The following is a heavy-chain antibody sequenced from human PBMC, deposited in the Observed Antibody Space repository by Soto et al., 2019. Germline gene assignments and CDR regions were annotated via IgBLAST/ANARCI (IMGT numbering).Heavy chain of an antibody. CDR2: FDPEDGET. CDR1: GYTLTELS. D-gene: IGHD1-7*01. Sequence: QVQLVQSGAEVKKPGASVKVSCKVSGYTLTELSMHWVRQAPGKGLEWMGGFDPEDGETIYAQKFQGRVTMTEDTSTDTAYMGRGSRGSEEPAVYYGATPGGGGTELTAYNWFDPWGQGTLVTVSS. J-gene: IGHJ5*02. CDR3: ATPGGGGTELTAYNWFDP. V-gene: IGHV1-24*01.